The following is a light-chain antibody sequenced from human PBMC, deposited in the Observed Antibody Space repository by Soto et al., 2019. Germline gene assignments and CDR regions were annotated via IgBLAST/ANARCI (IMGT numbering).Light chain of an antibody. CDR3: QKYDSVPLT. Sequence: DIQMTQSPSSLSASVGDGVTITCRARQDISDYLAWYQQRPGKVPKLLIYAASTLQSGVPSRFSASGSGTDFTLTISSLQPEDIATYYCQKYDSVPLTFGGGTKVEIK. CDR1: QDISDY. CDR2: AAS. J-gene: IGKJ4*01. V-gene: IGKV1-27*01.